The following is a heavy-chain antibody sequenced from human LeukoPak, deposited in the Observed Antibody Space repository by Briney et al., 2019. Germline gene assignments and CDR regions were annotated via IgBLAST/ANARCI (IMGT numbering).Heavy chain of an antibody. V-gene: IGHV4-59*01. Sequence: SETLSLTCTVSGGPISSYYWSWIRQPPGKGLEWIGYIYYSGTTNYNPSLKSRVTISVDTSKNQFSLKLSSVTAADTAVYYCARDRPYCSSTSCLNDAFDIWGQGTMVTVSS. CDR2: IYYSGTT. J-gene: IGHJ3*02. D-gene: IGHD2-2*01. CDR1: GGPISSYY. CDR3: ARDRPYCSSTSCLNDAFDI.